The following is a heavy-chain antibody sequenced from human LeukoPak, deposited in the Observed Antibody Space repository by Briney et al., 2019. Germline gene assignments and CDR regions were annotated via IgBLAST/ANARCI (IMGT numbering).Heavy chain of an antibody. CDR1: GGSISSYY. Sequence: PSETLSLTCTVSGGSISSYYWSWIRQPPGKGLEWIGHIYYSGSTNYNPSLKSRVTISVDTSKNQFSLKLSSVTAADTAVYYCARLKAWYFDLWGRGTLVTVSS. CDR2: IYYSGST. V-gene: IGHV4-59*08. CDR3: ARLKAWYFDL. J-gene: IGHJ2*01.